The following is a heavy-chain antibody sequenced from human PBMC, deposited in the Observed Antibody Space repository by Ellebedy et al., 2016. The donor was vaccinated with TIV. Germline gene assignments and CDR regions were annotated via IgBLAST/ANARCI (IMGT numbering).Heavy chain of an antibody. D-gene: IGHD6-6*01. V-gene: IGHV3-30*18. J-gene: IGHJ5*02. Sequence: GESLKISXAASGFTFSSYGMHWVRQAPGKGLEWVAVISYDGSNKYYADSVKGRFTISRDNSKNTLYLQMNSLRAEDTAVYYCAKCAEMYSSSRGGYKWFNPWGQGTLVTVSS. CDR1: GFTFSSYG. CDR3: AKCAEMYSSSRGGYKWFNP. CDR2: ISYDGSNK.